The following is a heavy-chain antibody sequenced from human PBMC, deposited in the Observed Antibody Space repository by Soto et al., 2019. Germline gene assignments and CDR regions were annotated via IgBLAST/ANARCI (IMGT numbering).Heavy chain of an antibody. CDR1: VGSINSYY. J-gene: IGHJ4*02. CDR2: IYYSGST. V-gene: IGHV4-59*12. D-gene: IGHD3-22*01. CDR3: ARDLGPFNHYSYDSSGYYSGY. Sequence: PSETLSLTCTVCVGSINSYYWSWIRQPPGKGLEWIGYIYYSGSTNYNPSLKSRVTILVDTSKNQLSLKLSSVTAADTAVYYCARDLGPFNHYSYDSSGYYSGYWGQGTLVTVSS.